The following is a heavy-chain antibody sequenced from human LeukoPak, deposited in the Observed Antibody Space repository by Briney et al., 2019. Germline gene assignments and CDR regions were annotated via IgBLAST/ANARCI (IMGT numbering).Heavy chain of an antibody. J-gene: IGHJ3*02. Sequence: PSETLSLTCTVSGGSISSSSYYWGWIRQPPGKGLEWIGSIYYSGSTYYNPSLKSRVTISVDTSKNQFSLKLSSVTAADTAVYYCARVRMGSGYAFDIWGQGTMVTVSS. D-gene: IGHD6-19*01. CDR2: IYYSGST. CDR3: ARVRMGSGYAFDI. V-gene: IGHV4-39*07. CDR1: GGSISSSSYY.